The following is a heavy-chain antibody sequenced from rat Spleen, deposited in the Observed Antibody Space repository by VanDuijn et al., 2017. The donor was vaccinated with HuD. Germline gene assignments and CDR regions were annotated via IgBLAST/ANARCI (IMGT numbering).Heavy chain of an antibody. V-gene: IGHV5-25*01. J-gene: IGHJ1*01. CDR1: GFTFSNYY. CDR2: ISPSGVGT. Sequence: EVQLVESGGGLVQPGRSMKLSCAASGFTFSNYYMAWVRQAPTKGLECVASISPSGVGTYYRVSMKCRFTIFRDNAKRTLYLQMDRRRSEDTATYYFARLHGDSYYWYFDFWGPGTMVTVSS. CDR3: ARLHGDSYYWYFDF. D-gene: IGHD1-1*01.